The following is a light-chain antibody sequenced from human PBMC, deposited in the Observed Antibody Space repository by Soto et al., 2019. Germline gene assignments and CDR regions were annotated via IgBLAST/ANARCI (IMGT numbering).Light chain of an antibody. CDR2: GNS. V-gene: IGLV1-40*01. CDR1: SSNIGAGYD. J-gene: IGLJ2*01. Sequence: QSVLTQPPSVSGAPGQRVTISCTGSSSNIGAGYDVHWYQQLPGTAPKLLIYGNSNRPSGVPDRFSGSKSGTSASLAITGLQADDDADYYCQSSDSSLRVGVFGGGTKLTVL. CDR3: QSSDSSLRVGV.